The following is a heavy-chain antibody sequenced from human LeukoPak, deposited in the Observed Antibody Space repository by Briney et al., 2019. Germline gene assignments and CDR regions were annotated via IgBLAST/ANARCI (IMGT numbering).Heavy chain of an antibody. CDR3: ATYTEDYSGPAFAP. CDR2: IHYSGNT. D-gene: IGHD3-16*01. Sequence: PSETLSLTCTVSGGSISSSIHYWGWVRQSPRKGLEWIGTIHYSGNTYYNPSLRSRLTISLDTSNNQFSLELSSVTAADTAVYYCATYTEDYSGPAFAPWGQGTLVIVSS. V-gene: IGHV4-39*07. CDR1: GGSISSSIHY. J-gene: IGHJ5*02.